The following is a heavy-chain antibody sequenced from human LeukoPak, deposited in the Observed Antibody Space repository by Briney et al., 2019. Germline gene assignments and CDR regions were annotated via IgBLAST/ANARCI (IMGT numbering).Heavy chain of an antibody. CDR1: GYTFTSYD. CDR2: MNPNSGNT. D-gene: IGHD2-21*01. Sequence: VASVQVSCQASGYTFTSYDINWVRQATGQGLEWMGWMNPNSGNTGYAQKFQGRVTMTRNTSISTAYMELSSLRSEDTAVYYCARSLPRILVVIAAGYYYGMDVWGQGTTVTVSS. J-gene: IGHJ6*02. V-gene: IGHV1-8*01. CDR3: ARSLPRILVVIAAGYYYGMDV.